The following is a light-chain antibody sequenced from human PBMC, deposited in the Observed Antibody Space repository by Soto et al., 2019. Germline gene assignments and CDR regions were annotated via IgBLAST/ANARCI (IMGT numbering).Light chain of an antibody. CDR1: SSDIGAYNS. J-gene: IGLJ3*02. CDR3: HSYTSSSTRV. V-gene: IGLV2-14*01. Sequence: QSVLTQPASVSGSPGQSITISCTGTSSDIGAYNSVSWYQQHPGKAPKLMIYEVSNRPSGVSDRFSGSKSDNTASLTISGLQAEDEADYYCHSYTSSSTRVFGGGTKVTVL. CDR2: EVS.